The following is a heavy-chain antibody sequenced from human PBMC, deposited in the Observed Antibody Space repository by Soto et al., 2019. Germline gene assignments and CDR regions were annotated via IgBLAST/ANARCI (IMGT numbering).Heavy chain of an antibody. CDR3: AAPDYGDYWYFDL. CDR1: GFPFSKSD. CDR2: IVVGSGNT. V-gene: IGHV1-58*01. D-gene: IGHD4-17*01. J-gene: IGHJ2*01. Sequence: QMQLVQSGPEVKKPGTSVKVSCKASGFPFSKSDVQWVRQARGQRLEWIGGIVVGSGNTNYAQKFQERVTITRDMSTSTVYMELSGLRSEDTAVYYCAAPDYGDYWYFDLWGRGTLVTVSP.